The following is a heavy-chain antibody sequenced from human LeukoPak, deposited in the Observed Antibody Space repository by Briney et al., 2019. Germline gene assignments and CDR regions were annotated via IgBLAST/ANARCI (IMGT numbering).Heavy chain of an antibody. CDR1: GGTFSSYA. D-gene: IGHD2-2*01. Sequence: ASVKVSCKASGGTFSSYAISWVRQAPGQGLEWMGRIIPILGIANYAQKFQGRVTITADKSTSTAYMELSSLRSEDTAVYYCAKSARAYQLSFVDYWGQGTLVTVSS. CDR3: AKSARAYQLSFVDY. V-gene: IGHV1-69*04. CDR2: IIPILGIA. J-gene: IGHJ4*02.